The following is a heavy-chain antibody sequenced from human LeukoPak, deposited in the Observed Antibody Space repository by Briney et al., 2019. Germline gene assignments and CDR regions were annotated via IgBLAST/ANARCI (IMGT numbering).Heavy chain of an antibody. CDR2: INHSGST. CDR3: AREGVDDILTGYFPDAYDI. V-gene: IGHV4-34*01. CDR1: GGSFSGYY. D-gene: IGHD3-9*01. J-gene: IGHJ3*02. Sequence: PSETLSLTCAVYGGSFSGYYWSWIRQPPGKGLEWIGEINHSGSTNYNPSLKSRVTISVDTSKNQFSLKLSSVTAADTAVYYCAREGVDDILTGYFPDAYDIWGQETMVTVSS.